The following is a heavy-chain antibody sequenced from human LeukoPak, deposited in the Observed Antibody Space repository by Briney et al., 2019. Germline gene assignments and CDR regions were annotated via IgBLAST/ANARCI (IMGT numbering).Heavy chain of an antibody. J-gene: IGHJ6*03. CDR2: ISSSGSTI. Sequence: PGGSLRLSCAASGFTFSDYYMSWIRQAPGKGLEWVSYISSSGSTIYYADSVKGRFTISRDNSKNTLYLQMNSLRAEDTAVYYCAKSGYYDSSGSNDHRIRGRYYYYYMDAWGKGTTVTISS. D-gene: IGHD3-22*01. CDR1: GFTFSDYY. V-gene: IGHV3-11*04. CDR3: AKSGYYDSSGSNDHRIRGRYYYYYMDA.